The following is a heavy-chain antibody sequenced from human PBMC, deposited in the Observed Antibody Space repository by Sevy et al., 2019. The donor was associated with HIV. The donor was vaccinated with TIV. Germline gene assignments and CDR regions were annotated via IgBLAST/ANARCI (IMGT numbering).Heavy chain of an antibody. J-gene: IGHJ6*02. Sequence: GGSLRLSCAASGFTFSSYGMHWVRQAPGKGLEWVAVIWYDGSNKYYADSVKGRFTNSRDNSKNTLYLKMNSLRAEDTAVYYCARDEEYSYGYYYYYGMDVWGQGTTVTVSS. CDR1: GFTFSSYG. D-gene: IGHD5-18*01. CDR3: ARDEEYSYGYYYYYGMDV. V-gene: IGHV3-33*01. CDR2: IWYDGSNK.